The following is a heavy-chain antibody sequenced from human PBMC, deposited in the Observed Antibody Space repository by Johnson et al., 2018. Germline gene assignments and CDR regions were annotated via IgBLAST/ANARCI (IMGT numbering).Heavy chain of an antibody. J-gene: IGHJ3*02. CDR2: INSDGGGT. D-gene: IGHD1-26*01. V-gene: IGHV3-74*02. Sequence: VQLVESGGGLVQPGGSLRLSCAASGFTFTDYWMHWVRQAPGKGLVWVSRINSDGGGTIYADSVKGRVTMSRDKAKNTLYLQMNSLRAEDTAVYYWARGGWDQAFEIWGQGTMVTVSS. CDR1: GFTFTDYW. CDR3: ARGGWDQAFEI.